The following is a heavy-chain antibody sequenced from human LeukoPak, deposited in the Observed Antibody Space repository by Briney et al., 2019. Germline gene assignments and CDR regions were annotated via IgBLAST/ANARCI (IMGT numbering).Heavy chain of an antibody. CDR1: GFTFRSYW. V-gene: IGHV3-74*01. CDR2: INSDGSSI. D-gene: IGHD3-3*01. CDR3: ARDRVDFWSGYDASDI. J-gene: IGHJ3*02. Sequence: GGSLILSCAASGFTFRSYWMHWVRQAPGKGLVWVSRINSDGSSIAYADSAKGRYTISRVNAKNTLYLQMSSLRAEDTAVYYCARDRVDFWSGYDASDIWGQGTMVTVSS.